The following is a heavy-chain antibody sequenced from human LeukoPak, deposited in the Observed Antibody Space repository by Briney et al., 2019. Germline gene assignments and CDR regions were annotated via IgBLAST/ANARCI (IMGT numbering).Heavy chain of an antibody. V-gene: IGHV4-34*01. Sequence: SETLSLTCAVYGGSFSGSYWSWIRQPPGKGLEWIGEINHSGSTNYNPSLKSRVTISVDTSKNQFSLKLSSVTAADTAVYYCARGGYYGSGNDFRFDPWGQGTLVTVSS. CDR1: GGSFSGSY. J-gene: IGHJ5*02. CDR3: ARGGYYGSGNDFRFDP. D-gene: IGHD3-10*01. CDR2: INHSGST.